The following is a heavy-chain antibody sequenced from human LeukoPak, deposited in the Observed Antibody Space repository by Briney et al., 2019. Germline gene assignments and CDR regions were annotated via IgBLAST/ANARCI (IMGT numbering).Heavy chain of an antibody. D-gene: IGHD5-12*01. CDR1: GYTFTSYY. V-gene: IGHV1-46*01. J-gene: IGHJ6*03. Sequence: GASVKVSCKASGYTFTSYYMHWVRQAPGQGLEWMGIINPSGGSTSYAQKFQGRVTITADESTSTAYMELSSLRSEDTAVYYCARDRVAVATGPNGYYYYMDVWGKGTTVTISS. CDR3: ARDRVAVATGPNGYYYYMDV. CDR2: INPSGGST.